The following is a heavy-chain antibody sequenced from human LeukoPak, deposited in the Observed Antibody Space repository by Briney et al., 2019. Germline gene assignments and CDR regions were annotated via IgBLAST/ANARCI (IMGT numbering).Heavy chain of an antibody. CDR1: GYTFTNYA. CDR2: INTNTGNP. D-gene: IGHD6-13*01. J-gene: IGHJ3*02. Sequence: ASVKVSCKASGYTFTNYAVNWVRQAPGQGLEWMGWINTNTGNPTYAQGFTGRFVFSLDTSVSTAYLQISSLKAEDTAVYYCARGGYSSSWGLADAFDIWGQGTMVTVSS. V-gene: IGHV7-4-1*02. CDR3: ARGGYSSSWGLADAFDI.